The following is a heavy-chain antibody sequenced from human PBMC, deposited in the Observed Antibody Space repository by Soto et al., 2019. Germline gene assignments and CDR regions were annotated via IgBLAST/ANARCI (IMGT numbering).Heavy chain of an antibody. CDR2: ISYDGSNK. CDR1: GFTFSSYA. CDR3: ARGRRLDSSGWYRAIYYYYYGMDV. Sequence: GGSLRLSCAASGFTFSSYAMHWVRQAPGKGLEWVAVISYDGSNKYYADSGKGRFTIPRDNSKNTLYLQMNSLRAEDTAVYYCARGRRLDSSGWYRAIYYYYYGMDVWGQGTTVTVSS. V-gene: IGHV3-30-3*01. J-gene: IGHJ6*02. D-gene: IGHD6-19*01.